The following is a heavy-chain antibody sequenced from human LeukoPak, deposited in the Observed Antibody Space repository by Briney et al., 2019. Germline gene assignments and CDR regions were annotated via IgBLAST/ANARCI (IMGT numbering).Heavy chain of an antibody. V-gene: IGHV1-69*13. CDR3: ASCRGCYDWYFDL. CDR2: IIPIFGTA. J-gene: IGHJ2*01. Sequence: SVKVSCKASGGTFSSYAISWVRQAPGQGLEWMGGIIPIFGTANYAQKFQGRVTITADESTSTAYMELSSLRSEDTAVYYCASCRGCYDWYFDLWGRGTLVTVSS. CDR1: GGTFSSYA. D-gene: IGHD2-2*01.